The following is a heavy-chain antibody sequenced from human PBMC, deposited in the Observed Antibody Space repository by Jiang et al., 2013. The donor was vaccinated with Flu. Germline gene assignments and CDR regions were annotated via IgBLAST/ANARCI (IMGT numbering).Heavy chain of an antibody. D-gene: IGHD3-3*01. Sequence: EVKKPGSSVKVSCKASGGTFSSYAISWVRQAPGQGLEWMGGIIPIFGTANYAQKFQGRVTITADESTSTAYMELSSLRSEDTAVYYCARQITIFGVVIYYYGMDVWGQGTTVTVSS. CDR1: GGTFSSYA. CDR3: ARQITIFGVVIYYYGMDV. V-gene: IGHV1-69*01. J-gene: IGHJ6*02. CDR2: IIPIFGTA.